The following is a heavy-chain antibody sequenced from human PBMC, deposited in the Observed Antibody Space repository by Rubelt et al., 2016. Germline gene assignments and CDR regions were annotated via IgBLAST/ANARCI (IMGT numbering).Heavy chain of an antibody. D-gene: IGHD3-10*01. CDR1: SYA. CDR2: ISGTGGRT. CDR3: AREITEFQTFDP. J-gene: IGHJ5*02. Sequence: SYAMHWVRQAPGKGLEWVSTISGTGGRTYYADSVKGRFTISRDNSKNTVYLQMNSLRPDDTAVDYCAREITEFQTFDPWGQGTLVTVSS. V-gene: IGHV3-23*01.